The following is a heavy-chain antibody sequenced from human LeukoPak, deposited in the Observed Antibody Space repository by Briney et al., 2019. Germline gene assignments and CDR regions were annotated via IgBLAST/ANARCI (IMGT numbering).Heavy chain of an antibody. Sequence: PGGSLRLSCAASGFTFSSYGMHWVRQAPGKGLEWVAVIWYDGSNKYYADSVKGRFTISRDNSKNTLYLRMNSLRAEDTAVYYCARDIGGGYFDYWGQGTLVTVSS. CDR3: ARDIGGGYFDY. CDR2: IWYDGSNK. CDR1: GFTFSSYG. J-gene: IGHJ4*02. D-gene: IGHD1-26*01. V-gene: IGHV3-33*01.